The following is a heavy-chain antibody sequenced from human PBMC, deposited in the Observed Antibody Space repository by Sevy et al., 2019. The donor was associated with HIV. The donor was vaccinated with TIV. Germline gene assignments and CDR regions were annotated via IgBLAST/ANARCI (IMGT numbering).Heavy chain of an antibody. CDR2: ISYDGSNK. D-gene: IGHD3-3*01. CDR1: GFTFSSYA. CDR3: ARGSSLRFLEWLLPGDY. V-gene: IGHV3-30-3*01. Sequence: GGSLRLSCAASGFTFSSYAMHWVRQAPGKGLEWVAVISYDGSNKYYADSVKGRFTISGDNSKNTLYLQMNSLRAEDTAVYYCARGSSLRFLEWLLPGDYWGQGTLVTVSS. J-gene: IGHJ4*02.